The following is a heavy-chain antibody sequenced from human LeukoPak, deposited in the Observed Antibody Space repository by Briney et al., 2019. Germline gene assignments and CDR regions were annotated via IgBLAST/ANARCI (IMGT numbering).Heavy chain of an antibody. D-gene: IGHD6-19*01. Sequence: ASVKVSCKASGYTFTSYGISWVRQAPGQGLEWMGWINPNSGGTNYAQKFQGRVTMTRDTSISTAYMELSRLRSDDTAVYYCARSPVAAGHYFDYWGQGTLVTVSS. J-gene: IGHJ4*02. CDR3: ARSPVAAGHYFDY. CDR2: INPNSGGT. V-gene: IGHV1-2*02. CDR1: GYTFTSYG.